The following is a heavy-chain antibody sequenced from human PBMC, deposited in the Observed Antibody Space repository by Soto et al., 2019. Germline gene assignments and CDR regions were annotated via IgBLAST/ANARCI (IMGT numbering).Heavy chain of an antibody. Sequence: SQTLSLTCAIPGDRVSSNSAAWNWIRQSPSRGLEWLGRTYYRSKWYNDYAVSVKSRITINPGTSKNQFSLQLNSVTPEDTAVYYCARGKYSRYAFDIWGQGTMVTVS. D-gene: IGHD6-6*01. CDR3: ARGKYSRYAFDI. CDR2: TYYRSKWYN. J-gene: IGHJ3*02. CDR1: GDRVSSNSAA. V-gene: IGHV6-1*01.